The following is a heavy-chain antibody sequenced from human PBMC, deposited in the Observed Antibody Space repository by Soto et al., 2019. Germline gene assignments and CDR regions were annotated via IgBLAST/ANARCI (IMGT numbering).Heavy chain of an antibody. D-gene: IGHD3-22*01. Sequence: QVQLQQWGAGLLKPSETLSLTCAVYGGSFSGYYWSWIRQPPGKGLEWIGEINHSGSTNYNPSLKRRVTISVDTSKNQFSLKLSSVTAADTAVYYCARSTPTYYYDSSGYRLRPFDYWGQGTLVTVSS. V-gene: IGHV4-34*01. CDR1: GGSFSGYY. CDR3: ARSTPTYYYDSSGYRLRPFDY. CDR2: INHSGST. J-gene: IGHJ4*02.